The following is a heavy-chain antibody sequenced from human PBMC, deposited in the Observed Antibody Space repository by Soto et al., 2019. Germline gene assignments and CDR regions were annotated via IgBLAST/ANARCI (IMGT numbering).Heavy chain of an antibody. V-gene: IGHV1-2*04. D-gene: IGHD2-8*01. CDR3: ARGACTNGVCYSVFDY. CDR2: INPNSGGT. J-gene: IGHJ4*02. Sequence: QVQLVQSGAEVKKPGASVKVSCKASGYTFTGYYMHWVRQAPGQGLEWMGWINPNSGGTNYAQKFQGWVYMTWGTSISNAYMELSRLRSDDTAVYYCARGACTNGVCYSVFDYWGQGTLVTVSS. CDR1: GYTFTGYY.